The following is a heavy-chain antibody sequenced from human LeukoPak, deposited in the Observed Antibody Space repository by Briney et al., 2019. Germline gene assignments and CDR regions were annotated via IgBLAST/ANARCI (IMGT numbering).Heavy chain of an antibody. CDR1: GFSLRTSGVG. J-gene: IGHJ4*02. Sequence: SVCTLVKPTQTLTLTCTFSGFSLRTSGVGVGWIRQPPVKALECHILFYWNDDSRYSTSLKSRLTITKDTSKNQVVLKMTNTDPVDTATYYCAHYGDYRFMSYFDYWGQGTLVT. CDR2: FYWNDDS. V-gene: IGHV2-5*01. CDR3: AHYGDYRFMSYFDY. D-gene: IGHD4-17*01.